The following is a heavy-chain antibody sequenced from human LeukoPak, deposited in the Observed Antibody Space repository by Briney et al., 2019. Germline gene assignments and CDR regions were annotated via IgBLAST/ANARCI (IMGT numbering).Heavy chain of an antibody. V-gene: IGHV3-21*01. J-gene: IGHJ5*02. Sequence: GGSLRLSCAASGFTFSSYSMNLVRQAPGKGLEWVSSISSSSSYIYYADSVKGRFTISRDNAKNSLYLQMNSLRAEDTAVYYCARVAISGVLRWFDPWGQGTLVTVSS. CDR1: GFTFSSYS. CDR3: ARVAISGVLRWFDP. CDR2: ISSSSSYI. D-gene: IGHD1-20*01.